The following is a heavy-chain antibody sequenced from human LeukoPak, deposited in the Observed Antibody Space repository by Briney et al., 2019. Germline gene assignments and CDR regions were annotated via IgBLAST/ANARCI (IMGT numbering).Heavy chain of an antibody. V-gene: IGHV4-59*08. CDR3: ARQRGIIGTTDWFDP. Sequence: PSETLSLTCSVSDGSISTYYWAWIRQPPGKGLEWIGYVYYSGSTKHNPSLESRVTISIDTSKGQFSLNLSSVTAADTAVYYCARQRGIIGTTDWFDPWGQGTLVTVSS. CDR1: DGSISTYY. J-gene: IGHJ5*02. CDR2: VYYSGST. D-gene: IGHD1-7*01.